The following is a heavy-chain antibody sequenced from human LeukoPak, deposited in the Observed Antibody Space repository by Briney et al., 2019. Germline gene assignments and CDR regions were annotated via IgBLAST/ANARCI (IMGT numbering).Heavy chain of an antibody. V-gene: IGHV1-18*01. CDR3: ARRRIAARSGTYNWFDP. D-gene: IGHD6-6*01. J-gene: IGHJ5*02. CDR2: ISAYNGNT. CDR1: GYTFTSYG. Sequence: GASVKVSCKASGYTFTSYGISWVRQAPGQGLEWMGWISAYNGNTNYAQKLQGRVTMTTDTSTSTAYMELRSLRSDDTAVYYCARRRIAARSGTYNWFDPWGQGTLVTVSS.